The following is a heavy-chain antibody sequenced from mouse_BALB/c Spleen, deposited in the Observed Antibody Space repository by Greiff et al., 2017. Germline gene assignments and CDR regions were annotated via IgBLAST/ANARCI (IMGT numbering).Heavy chain of an antibody. CDR1: GFTFSSYA. V-gene: IGHV5-6-5*01. D-gene: IGHD4-1*01. J-gene: IGHJ3*01. Sequence: EVKVVESGGGLVKPGGSLKLSCAASGFTFSSYAMSWVRQTPEKRLEWVASISSCGSTYYPDSVKGRFTISRDNARNILYLQMSSLRSEDTAMYYCARTNWDERSPWFAYWGQGTLVTVSA. CDR3: ARTNWDERSPWFAY. CDR2: ISSCGST.